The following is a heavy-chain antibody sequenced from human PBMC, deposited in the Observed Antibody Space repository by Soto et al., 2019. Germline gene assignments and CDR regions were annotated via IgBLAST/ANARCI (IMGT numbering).Heavy chain of an antibody. Sequence: AASVKVSCKASGYTFTSYGMSWVRQAPGQGLEWMGWISAYNGNTNYAQKLQGRVTMTTDTSTSTAYMELRSLRSDDTAVYYCARDLRGYSYGNNWFDPWGQGTLVTVSS. D-gene: IGHD5-18*01. CDR1: GYTFTSYG. V-gene: IGHV1-18*01. CDR3: ARDLRGYSYGNNWFDP. CDR2: ISAYNGNT. J-gene: IGHJ5*02.